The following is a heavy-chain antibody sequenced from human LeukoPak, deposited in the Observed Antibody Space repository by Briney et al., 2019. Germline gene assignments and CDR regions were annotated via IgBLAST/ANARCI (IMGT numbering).Heavy chain of an antibody. Sequence: PGRSLRLSCAASGFTFSSYGMHWVRQAPGKGLEWVAVIWYDGSNKYYADSVKGRFTISRDNSKNTLYLQMNSLRAEDTVVYYCARSGSGGSCSYFDYWGQGTLVTVSS. CDR2: IWYDGSNK. CDR1: GFTFSSYG. CDR3: ARSGSGGSCSYFDY. J-gene: IGHJ4*02. V-gene: IGHV3-33*01. D-gene: IGHD2-15*01.